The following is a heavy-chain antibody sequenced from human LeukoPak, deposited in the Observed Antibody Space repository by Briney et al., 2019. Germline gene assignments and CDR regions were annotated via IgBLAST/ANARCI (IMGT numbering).Heavy chain of an antibody. CDR1: GFTFSSYW. Sequence: GGSLRLSCSASGFTFSSYWMHWVRQAPGKGPVWVSRINSDGSRTSYADSVKGRFTISRDNAKSTFYLQMNSLGAEDTAVYYCARGGYYDISGPYNTGHFDYWGQGTLVTVSS. CDR2: INSDGSRT. J-gene: IGHJ4*02. D-gene: IGHD3-22*01. V-gene: IGHV3-74*01. CDR3: ARGGYYDISGPYNTGHFDY.